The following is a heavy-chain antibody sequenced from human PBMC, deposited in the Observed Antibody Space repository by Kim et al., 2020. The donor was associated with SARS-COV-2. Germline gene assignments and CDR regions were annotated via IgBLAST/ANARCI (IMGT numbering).Heavy chain of an antibody. CDR1: GFSLSTSGVG. V-gene: IGHV2-5*02. Sequence: SGPTLVKPTQTLTLTCTFSGFSLSTSGVGVGWIRQPPGKALEWLALIYWDDDKRYSPSLKSRLTITKDTSKNQVVLTMTNMDPVDTATYYCAHNRVQQFPDGMDVWGQGTTVTVSS. CDR3: AHNRVQQFPDGMDV. CDR2: IYWDDDK. J-gene: IGHJ6*02. D-gene: IGHD6-13*01.